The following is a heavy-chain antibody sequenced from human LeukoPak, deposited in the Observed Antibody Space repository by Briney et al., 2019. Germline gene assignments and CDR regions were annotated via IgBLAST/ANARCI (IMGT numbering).Heavy chain of an antibody. Sequence: PGGSLRLACAASGFTFSSYSMNWVRQAPGKGLEWVSSISSSSSYIYYADSVKGRFTISRNNAKNSLYLQMNSLRAEDTAVYYCAREYYDSSGYYPSAEYFQHRGQGTLVTVSS. CDR3: AREYYDSSGYYPSAEYFQH. J-gene: IGHJ1*01. D-gene: IGHD3-22*01. CDR1: GFTFSSYS. V-gene: IGHV3-21*01. CDR2: ISSSSSYI.